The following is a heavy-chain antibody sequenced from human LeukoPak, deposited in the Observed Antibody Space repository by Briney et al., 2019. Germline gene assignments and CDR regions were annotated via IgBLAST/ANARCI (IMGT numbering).Heavy chain of an antibody. V-gene: IGHV4-34*01. CDR3: ARGGGYNYVVNY. CDR2: INHSGST. CDR1: GGSFSGYY. J-gene: IGHJ4*02. Sequence: SETLSLTCAVYGGSFSGYYWSWIRQPPGKGLEWIGEINHSGSTNYNPSLKSRVTISVDTSKNQFSLKLSSVTAADTAVCYCARGGGYNYVVNYWGQGTLVTVSS. D-gene: IGHD5-12*01.